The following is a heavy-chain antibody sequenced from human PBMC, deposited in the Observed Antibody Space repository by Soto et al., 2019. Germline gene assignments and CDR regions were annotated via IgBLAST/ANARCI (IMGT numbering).Heavy chain of an antibody. Sequence: ESGGVVVQPGGSLRLSCAASGFTFDDYTMHWVRQAPGKGLEWVSLISWDGGSTYYADSVKGRFTISRDNSKNSLYLQMNSLRTEDTALYYCAKEDGSSGWYDYWGQGTLVTVSS. CDR1: GFTFDDYT. CDR2: ISWDGGST. V-gene: IGHV3-43*01. J-gene: IGHJ4*02. CDR3: AKEDGSSGWYDY. D-gene: IGHD6-19*01.